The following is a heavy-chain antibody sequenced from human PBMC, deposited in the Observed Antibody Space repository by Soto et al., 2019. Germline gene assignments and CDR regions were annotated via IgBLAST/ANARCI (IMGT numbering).Heavy chain of an antibody. CDR3: AKMYSGSSPLQY. CDR2: INADGSGT. Sequence: PVGSLRLSCAASGLTFSSYWMHWVRQAPGKGLVWVSRINADGSGTTYADSVKGRFTISRDNTKNALYLQMDSLRAEDTAVYYCAKMYSGSSPLQYWGQGTLVPVS. J-gene: IGHJ4*02. D-gene: IGHD1-26*01. CDR1: GLTFSSYW. V-gene: IGHV3-74*01.